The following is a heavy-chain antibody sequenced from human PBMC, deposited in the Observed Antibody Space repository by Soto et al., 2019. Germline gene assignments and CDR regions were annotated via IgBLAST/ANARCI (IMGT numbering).Heavy chain of an antibody. Sequence: PGGSLRLSCAASGFTFSSYSMNWVRQXPGKGLEWVSSISSSSSYIYYADSVKGRFTISRDNAKNSLYLQMNSLRAEDTAVYYCASTSRGYYYYMDVWGKGTTVTVSS. CDR1: GFTFSSYS. CDR3: ASTSRGYYYYMDV. CDR2: ISSSSSYI. V-gene: IGHV3-21*01. J-gene: IGHJ6*03. D-gene: IGHD3-16*01.